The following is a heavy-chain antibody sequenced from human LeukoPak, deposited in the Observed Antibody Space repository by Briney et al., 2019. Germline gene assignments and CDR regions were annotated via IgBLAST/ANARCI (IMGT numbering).Heavy chain of an antibody. CDR3: AKGSPRGGFDS. CDR1: DLTFSTFT. CDR2: ISSSSRTI. D-gene: IGHD1-14*01. V-gene: IGHV3-48*01. Sequence: GGSLRLSCAASDLTFSTFTMHWVRQAPGKGLEWLSSISSSSRTINYADSVQGRFTVYRDNANSSMFLQMNELRREDTAVYYCAKGSPRGGFDSWGQGTLVTVSS. J-gene: IGHJ5*01.